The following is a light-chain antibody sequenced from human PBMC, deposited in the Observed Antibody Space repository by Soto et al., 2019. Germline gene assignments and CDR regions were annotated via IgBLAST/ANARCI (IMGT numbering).Light chain of an antibody. J-gene: IGLJ1*01. V-gene: IGLV2-14*01. CDR1: SSDVGGYNY. Sequence: QSVLTQPASLSVSPGQSITISCTRTSSDVGGYNYVSWYQQHPGKAPKFMIYDVSNRPSGVSNRFSGSKSGNTASLTISGLQAEDEADYYCCSYTTSNTRQIVFGTGTKVTVL. CDR3: CSYTTSNTRQIV. CDR2: DVS.